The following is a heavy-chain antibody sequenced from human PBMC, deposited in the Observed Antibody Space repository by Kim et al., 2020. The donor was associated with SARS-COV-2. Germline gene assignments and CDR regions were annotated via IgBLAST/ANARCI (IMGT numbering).Heavy chain of an antibody. CDR1: GFTFSSYA. D-gene: IGHD5-18*01. CDR3: AGDLVQLFYYYYYGMDV. V-gene: IGHV3-30*04. Sequence: GGSLRLSCAASGFTFSSYAMHWVRQAPGKGLEWVAVISYDGSNKYYADSVKGRFTISRDNSKNTLYLQMNSLRAEDTAVYYCAGDLVQLFYYYYYGMDVWGQGTTVTVSS. CDR2: ISYDGSNK. J-gene: IGHJ6*02.